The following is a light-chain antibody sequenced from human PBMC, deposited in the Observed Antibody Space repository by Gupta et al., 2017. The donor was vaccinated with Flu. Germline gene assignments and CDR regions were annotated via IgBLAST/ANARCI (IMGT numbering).Light chain of an antibody. Sequence: ERATLSCRASQTVSNKLAWYQQKPGQAPRLLIYGASTRATGIPARFSGSASGTAFTLTISSLQSEDSAIYYCQQYSNWPPVTFGQGTRLKIK. V-gene: IGKV3D-15*01. CDR3: QQYSNWPPVT. CDR1: QTVSNK. CDR2: GAS. J-gene: IGKJ5*01.